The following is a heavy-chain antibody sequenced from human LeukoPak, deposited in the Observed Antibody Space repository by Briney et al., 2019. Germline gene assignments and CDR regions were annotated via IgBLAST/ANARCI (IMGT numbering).Heavy chain of an antibody. V-gene: IGHV3-49*03. CDR1: GFTFGDYA. CDR2: IRSKAYGGTT. CDR3: TSDRSPYTIFGVVPIDY. J-gene: IGHJ4*02. Sequence: PGGSLRLSCTASGFTFGDYAMSWFRQAPGKGREWVGFIRSKAYGGTTEYAASVKGRFTISRDDSKSIAYLQMNSLKTEDTAVYYCTSDRSPYTIFGVVPIDYWGQGNLVTVSS. D-gene: IGHD3-3*01.